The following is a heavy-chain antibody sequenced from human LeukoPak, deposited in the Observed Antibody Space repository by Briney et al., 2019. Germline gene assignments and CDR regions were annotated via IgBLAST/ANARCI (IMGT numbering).Heavy chain of an antibody. CDR2: IYYSGST. Sequence: SQTLSLTCTVSGGSIGSGSYYWSWIRQPPGKGLEWIGYIYYSGSTNYNPSLKSRVTISVDTSKNQFSLKLSSVTAADTAVYYCARALGPWELLQGEYYFDYWGQGTLVTVSS. CDR1: GGSIGSGSYY. J-gene: IGHJ4*02. V-gene: IGHV4-61*01. D-gene: IGHD1-26*01. CDR3: ARALGPWELLQGEYYFDY.